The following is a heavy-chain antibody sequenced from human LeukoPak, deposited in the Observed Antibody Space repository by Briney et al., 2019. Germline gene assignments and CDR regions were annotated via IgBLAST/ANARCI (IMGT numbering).Heavy chain of an antibody. J-gene: IGHJ4*02. CDR3: ARPFFEYSSSSSPRGTDY. V-gene: IGHV3-66*02. D-gene: IGHD6-6*01. CDR2: IYSGGST. CDR1: RFTVSSNY. Sequence: GGSLRLPCADSRFTVSSNYMSWVRQAPGKGLEWVSVIYSGGSTYYADSVKGRFTISRDNSKNTLYLQMNSPRAEDTAVYYCARPFFEYSSSSSPRGTDYWGQGTLVTVSS.